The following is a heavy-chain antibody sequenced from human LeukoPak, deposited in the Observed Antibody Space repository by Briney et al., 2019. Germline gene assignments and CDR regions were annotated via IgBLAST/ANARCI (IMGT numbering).Heavy chain of an antibody. CDR3: ARGTSTWYEDC. V-gene: IGHV1-3*01. Sequence: PQASVKVSCKASGYTFTSYAIHWVRQAPGQRLEWMGWNNAANGNTKYSQKFQGRVTITRDTSASTAYMELSSLRSEDTAVYYCARGTSTWYEDCWGQGTLVTVSS. CDR2: NNAANGNT. D-gene: IGHD6-13*01. CDR1: GYTFTSYA. J-gene: IGHJ4*02.